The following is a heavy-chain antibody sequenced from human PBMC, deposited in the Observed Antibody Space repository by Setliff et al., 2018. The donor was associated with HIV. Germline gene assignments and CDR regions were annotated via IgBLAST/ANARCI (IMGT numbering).Heavy chain of an antibody. CDR3: TREGRGDPAMATTRIDY. V-gene: IGHV4-39*02. J-gene: IGHJ4*02. CDR2: IYYTGFA. Sequence: PSETLSLTCSVSGDSISSGSYFWGWIRQTPGKGLEWIGNIYYTGFAYYNPSLKSRVTISLDTSKTHFILNLTSVTDADTAVYFCTREGRGDPAMATTRIDYWGQGKLVTVSS. D-gene: IGHD1-1*01. CDR1: GDSISSGSYF.